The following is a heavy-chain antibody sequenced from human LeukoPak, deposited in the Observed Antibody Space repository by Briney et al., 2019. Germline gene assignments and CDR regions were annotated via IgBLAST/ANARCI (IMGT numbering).Heavy chain of an antibody. Sequence: PGGSLRLSCAASGFSFGTYAMTWVRQAPGRGLECVSTVSGSGGNTYYTDSVKGRFTISIDNSKNTLFLQMSSLRAEDTALYYCTKGGVVSAFGYWGQGVLVTVSS. CDR3: TKGGVVSAFGY. D-gene: IGHD3-22*01. CDR2: VSGSGGNT. CDR1: GFSFGTYA. V-gene: IGHV3-23*01. J-gene: IGHJ4*02.